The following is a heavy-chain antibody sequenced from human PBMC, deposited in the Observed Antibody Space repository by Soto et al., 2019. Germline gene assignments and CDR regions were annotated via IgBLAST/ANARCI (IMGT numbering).Heavy chain of an antibody. CDR2: IDPSDSYT. CDR1: GYSFTSYW. D-gene: IGHD6-13*01. CDR3: ARSWYSSSWYPY. J-gene: IGHJ4*02. Sequence: PRGSLKISCKGSGYSFTSYWISWVRQMPGKGLEWMGRIDPSDSYTNYSPSFQGHVTISADKSISTAYLQWSSLKASDTAMYYCARSWYSSSWYPYWGQGTLVTVSS. V-gene: IGHV5-10-1*01.